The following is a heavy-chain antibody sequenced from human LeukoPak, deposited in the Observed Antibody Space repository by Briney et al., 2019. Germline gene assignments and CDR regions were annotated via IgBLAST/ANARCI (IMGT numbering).Heavy chain of an antibody. Sequence: ASVKVSCKASGYTFTGYYMHWVRQAPGQGLEWMGWINPNSGGTNYAQKFQGRVTMTRDTSISTAYMKLSRLRSDDTAVYYCARGELRRPATFYYFDYWGQGTLVTVSS. V-gene: IGHV1-2*02. CDR2: INPNSGGT. D-gene: IGHD1-26*01. CDR1: GYTFTGYY. J-gene: IGHJ4*02. CDR3: ARGELRRPATFYYFDY.